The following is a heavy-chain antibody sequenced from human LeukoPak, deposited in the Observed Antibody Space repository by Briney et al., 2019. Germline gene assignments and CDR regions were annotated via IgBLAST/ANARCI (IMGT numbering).Heavy chain of an antibody. J-gene: IGHJ6*03. D-gene: IGHD5-12*01. CDR2: INPSGGST. CDR1: GYTFTSYY. Sequence: ASVKVSCKASGYTFTSYYMHWVRQAPGQGLEWMGIINPSGGSTSYAQKFQGRVTMTRDMSTSTVYMELSSLRSEDTAVYYCARGSSGYDHYYYYYMDVWGKGATVTVSS. V-gene: IGHV1-46*01. CDR3: ARGSSGYDHYYYYYMDV.